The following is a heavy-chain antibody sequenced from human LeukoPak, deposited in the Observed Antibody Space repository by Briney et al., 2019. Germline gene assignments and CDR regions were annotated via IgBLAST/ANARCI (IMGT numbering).Heavy chain of an antibody. CDR2: ISYDGSNK. Sequence: GGSLRLSCAASGFTFSSYAMHWVRQAPGKGLEWVAVISYDGSNKYYADSVKGRFTISRDNSKNTLYLQMNSLRAEDTAVYYCARGDITIFGVAKYWGQGTLVTVSS. CDR1: GFTFSSYA. V-gene: IGHV3-30*01. CDR3: ARGDITIFGVAKY. J-gene: IGHJ4*02. D-gene: IGHD3-3*01.